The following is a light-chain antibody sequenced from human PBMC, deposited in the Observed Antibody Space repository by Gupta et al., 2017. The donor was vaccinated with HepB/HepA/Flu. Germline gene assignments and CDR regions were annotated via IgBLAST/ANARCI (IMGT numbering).Light chain of an antibody. CDR2: DVS. CDR3: CSYAGSDNYV. CDR1: SSDVAGYNY. V-gene: IGLV2-11*01. J-gene: IGLJ1*01. Sequence: QNDLSQPHPVSGSPGQSVIISCTGTSSDVAGYNYVSWYQQHPGKAPKLMIYDVSKRPSGVPDSFSGSKSGNTASLTISGLQVEDEADYYCCSYAGSDNYVFGTGTKVTVL.